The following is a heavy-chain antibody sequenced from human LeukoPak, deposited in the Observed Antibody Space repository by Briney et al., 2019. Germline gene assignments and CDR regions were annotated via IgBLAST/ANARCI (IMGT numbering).Heavy chain of an antibody. CDR3: ARDGDFWSGYYIY. J-gene: IGHJ4*02. Sequence: GGSLRLSCAASGFTVSSNYMSWVRQAPGKGLEWVSVIYSGGSTYYADSVKGRFTISRDNSKNTLYLQMSSLRAEDTAVYYCARDGDFWSGYYIYWGQGTLVTVSS. D-gene: IGHD3-3*01. V-gene: IGHV3-53*01. CDR2: IYSGGST. CDR1: GFTVSSNY.